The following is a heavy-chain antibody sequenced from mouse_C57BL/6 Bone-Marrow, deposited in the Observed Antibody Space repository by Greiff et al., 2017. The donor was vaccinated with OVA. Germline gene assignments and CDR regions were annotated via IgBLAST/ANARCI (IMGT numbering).Heavy chain of an antibody. Sequence: VQLQQPGAELVKPGASVKVSCKASGYTFTSYWMHWVKQRPGQGLEWIGRIHPSDSDTNYNQQFKGKATLTVDKSSSTAYMQLSSLTSEDSAVYYCAIPPFYGTNWYFDVWGTGTTVTVSS. CDR1: GYTFTSYW. CDR3: AIPPFYGTNWYFDV. V-gene: IGHV1-74*01. D-gene: IGHD1-1*01. CDR2: IHPSDSDT. J-gene: IGHJ1*03.